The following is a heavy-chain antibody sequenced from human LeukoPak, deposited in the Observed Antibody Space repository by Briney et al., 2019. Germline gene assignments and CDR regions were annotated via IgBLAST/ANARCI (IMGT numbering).Heavy chain of an antibody. CDR2: IYYSGSA. D-gene: IGHD3-22*01. CDR1: GYSISGSNW. Sequence: PSETLSLTCTVSGYSISGSNWWGWIRQPPGKGLEWIGYIYYSGSAYYNASLKSRVTMSVDSSKNQFSLELSSVTAVDTAVYYCARNQVVAANRGAFDIWGQGTMVTVSS. V-gene: IGHV4-28*01. J-gene: IGHJ3*02. CDR3: ARNQVVAANRGAFDI.